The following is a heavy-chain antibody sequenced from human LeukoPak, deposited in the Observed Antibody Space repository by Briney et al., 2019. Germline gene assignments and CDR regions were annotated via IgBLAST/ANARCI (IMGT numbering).Heavy chain of an antibody. V-gene: IGHV3-21*01. J-gene: IGHJ3*01. CDR2: IGRRASYI. D-gene: IGHD6-19*01. Sequence: GSLRLSCAASGFTFSTYSMNWVRQAPGKGLEWVSCIGRRASYIYYADSMKGRFTISRDNAKNSLYLEMNSLRDDDTAVYYCARALPGMAVAGNYGFDLWGQGTMVTVSS. CDR3: ARALPGMAVAGNYGFDL. CDR1: GFTFSTYS.